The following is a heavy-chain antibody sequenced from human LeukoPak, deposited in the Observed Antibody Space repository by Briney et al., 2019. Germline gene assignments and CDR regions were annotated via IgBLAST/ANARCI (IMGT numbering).Heavy chain of an antibody. J-gene: IGHJ6*02. Sequence: SETLSLTCTVSGGSISSSSYYWGWIRQPPGKGLEWIGSMYYSGSTYYNPSLKSRVTISVDTSKNQFSLKLSSVTAADTAVYYCARELDVVVPAAREGYYYGMDVWGQGTTVTVSS. CDR3: ARELDVVVPAAREGYYYGMDV. D-gene: IGHD2-2*01. CDR1: GGSISSSSYY. V-gene: IGHV4-39*02. CDR2: MYYSGST.